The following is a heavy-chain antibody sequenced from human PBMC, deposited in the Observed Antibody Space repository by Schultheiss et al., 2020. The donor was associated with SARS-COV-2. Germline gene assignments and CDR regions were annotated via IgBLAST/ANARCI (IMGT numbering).Heavy chain of an antibody. D-gene: IGHD6-19*01. J-gene: IGHJ4*02. CDR2: ISSSGSTI. CDR3: ASYWSSGWYY. Sequence: GESLKISCAASGFTFSDYYMSWIRQAPGKGLEWVSYISSSGSTIYYADSVKGRFTISRDNSKNTLYLQMNSLRAEDTAVYYCASYWSSGWYYWGQGTLVTVSS. V-gene: IGHV3-11*04. CDR1: GFTFSDYY.